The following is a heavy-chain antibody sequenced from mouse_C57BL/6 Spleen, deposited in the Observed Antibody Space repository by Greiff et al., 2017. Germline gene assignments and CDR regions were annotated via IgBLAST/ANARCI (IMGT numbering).Heavy chain of an antibody. CDR3: ARHSGTGGNYFDY. V-gene: IGHV5-6*01. CDR2: ISSGGSYT. Sequence: EVMLVESGGDLVKPGGSLKLSCAASGFTFSSYGMSWVRQTPDKRLEWVATISSGGSYTYYPDSGKGRFTISRDNAKNTLYLQMSSLKAEDTAMYYCARHSGTGGNYFDYWGQGTTLTVSS. D-gene: IGHD3-3*01. CDR1: GFTFSSYG. J-gene: IGHJ2*01.